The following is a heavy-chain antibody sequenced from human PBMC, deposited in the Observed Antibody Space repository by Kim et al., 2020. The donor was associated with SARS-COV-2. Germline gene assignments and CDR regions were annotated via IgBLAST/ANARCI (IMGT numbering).Heavy chain of an antibody. CDR3: AREMGNGITIFGVALYGMDV. D-gene: IGHD3-3*01. CDR2: IYYSGST. CDR1: GGSISSSSYY. J-gene: IGHJ6*02. V-gene: IGHV4-39*02. Sequence: SETLSLTCTVSGGSISSSSYYWGWIRQPPGKGLEWIGSIYYSGSTYYNPSLKSRVTISVDTSKNQFSLKLSSVTAADTAVYYCAREMGNGITIFGVALYGMDVWGQGTTVTVSS.